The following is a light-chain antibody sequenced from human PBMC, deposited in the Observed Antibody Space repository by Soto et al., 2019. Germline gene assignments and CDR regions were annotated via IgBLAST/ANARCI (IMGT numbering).Light chain of an antibody. CDR3: QSYDSSLSGSV. Sequence: AISCSGTSSNIGSHTVNWYQQLPGTAPKLLIYGDYQRPSGIPDRFSGSKSGTSASLAITGLQAEDEADYYCQSYDSSLSGSVFGTGTKVTVL. V-gene: IGLV1-44*01. CDR1: SSNIGSHT. J-gene: IGLJ1*01. CDR2: GDY.